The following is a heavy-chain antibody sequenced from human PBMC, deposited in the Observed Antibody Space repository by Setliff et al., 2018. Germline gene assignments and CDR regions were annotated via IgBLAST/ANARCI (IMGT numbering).Heavy chain of an antibody. J-gene: IGHJ5*02. V-gene: IGHV1-69*13. CDR2: IIPIFGTA. CDR1: GGIFSSYA. D-gene: IGHD3-10*01. Sequence: GASVKVSCKASGGIFSSYAISWVRQAPGQGLEWMGGIIPIFGTANYAHKFQGRVTITADESTSTAYMELSSLRSEDTAVYYCAGVLRDYYGSGSYYNWFDPWGQGTLVTVSS. CDR3: AGVLRDYYGSGSYYNWFDP.